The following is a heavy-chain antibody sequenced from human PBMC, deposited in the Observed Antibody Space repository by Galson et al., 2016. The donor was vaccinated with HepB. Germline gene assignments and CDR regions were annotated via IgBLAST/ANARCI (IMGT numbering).Heavy chain of an antibody. CDR1: GGSFTAHY. D-gene: IGHD6-19*01. CDR3: ARMEKWLTAHADF. Sequence: SETLSLTCAVSGGSFTAHYWTWIRHLPGKGFEWIGDINHAGSTNYNPSLGRRVTISVDASKNQLSLSLSSVTAADTAIYFCARMEKWLTAHADFWGQGTLVTVSS. J-gene: IGHJ4*02. V-gene: IGHV4-34*01. CDR2: INHAGST.